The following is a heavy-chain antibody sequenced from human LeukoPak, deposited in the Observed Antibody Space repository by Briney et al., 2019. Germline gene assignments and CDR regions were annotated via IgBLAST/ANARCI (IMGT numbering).Heavy chain of an antibody. J-gene: IGHJ3*02. Sequence: GGSLRLSCAASGFPFSSYGMHWVRQAPGKGLEWVAVIWYDGSKKYYGDSVKGRFTTSRDNSKNTLYLQVNSLRAEDTAVYYCARIYCGGDCLDAAPLSDAFDIWGQGTMVTVSS. V-gene: IGHV3-33*08. CDR1: GFPFSSYG. D-gene: IGHD2-21*02. CDR2: IWYDGSKK. CDR3: ARIYCGGDCLDAAPLSDAFDI.